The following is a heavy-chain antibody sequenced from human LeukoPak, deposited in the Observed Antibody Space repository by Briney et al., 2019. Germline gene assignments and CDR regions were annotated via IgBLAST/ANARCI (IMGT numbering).Heavy chain of an antibody. D-gene: IGHD5-12*01. CDR1: GFTVSSNY. Sequence: PGGSLRLSCAASGFTVSSNYMSWVRQAPGKRLEWVSVIYSGGSIYYADSVKGRFTISRDNSKNTLYLQMNSLRAEDTAVYYCAKDRSGYDRRLDYWGQGTLVTVSS. CDR2: IYSGGSI. CDR3: AKDRSGYDRRLDY. J-gene: IGHJ4*02. V-gene: IGHV3-53*05.